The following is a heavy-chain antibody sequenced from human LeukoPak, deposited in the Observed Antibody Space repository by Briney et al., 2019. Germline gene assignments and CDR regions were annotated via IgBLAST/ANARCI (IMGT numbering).Heavy chain of an antibody. CDR1: GGSFSGYY. J-gene: IGHJ6*02. Sequence: SETLSLTCAVYGGSFSGYYWSWIRQPPGKGLEWIGEINHSGSTNYNPSLKSRVTISVDTSKNQFSLKLSSVTAADTAVYYCARGLNYYGSGSRDHYYYYGMDVWGQGTTVTVSS. V-gene: IGHV4-34*01. CDR2: INHSGST. D-gene: IGHD3-10*01. CDR3: ARGLNYYGSGSRDHYYYYGMDV.